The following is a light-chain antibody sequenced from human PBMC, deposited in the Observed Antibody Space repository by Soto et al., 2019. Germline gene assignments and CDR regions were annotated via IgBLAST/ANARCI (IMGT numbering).Light chain of an antibody. CDR2: DAS. Sequence: DIQLTQSPSFLSASVGDRVTITCRASQGISSFLVWYHQKPGKAPKLLIYDASTLESGVPLRFSGSGSGTEFTLKISTLQPEDFATYSCKNFNSSPFTFGGGPKGEIK. CDR1: QGISSF. CDR3: KNFNSSPFT. V-gene: IGKV1-9*01. J-gene: IGKJ4*01.